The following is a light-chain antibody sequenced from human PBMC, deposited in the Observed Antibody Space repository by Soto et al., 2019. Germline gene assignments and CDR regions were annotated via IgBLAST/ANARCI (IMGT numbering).Light chain of an antibody. J-gene: IGKJ2*01. CDR1: QSVTDW. CDR2: DAS. CDR3: QQYYRSCP. Sequence: DIQLTQSPSTLSASVGERVTITCRASQSVTDWLAWYQQKPGKAPKLLIYDASSLHSGVPSRFSGSGSGTEFSHPISSLQPYDFATYYCQQYYRSCPFGPWNQVEIQ. V-gene: IGKV1-5*01.